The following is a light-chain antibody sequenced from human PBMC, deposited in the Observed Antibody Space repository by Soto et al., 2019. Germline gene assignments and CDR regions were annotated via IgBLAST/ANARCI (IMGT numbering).Light chain of an antibody. CDR2: DAS. V-gene: IGKV3-11*01. CDR1: ENINTY. Sequence: IVLTQYPATLSVSPVETSTLSFRASENINTYLAWYQQKPGQAPKLLIYDASNRATGIPARFSASGSGTDFTLTISSLEPEDFAVYYCQHRYNWPLTFGGGTKVDIK. J-gene: IGKJ4*01. CDR3: QHRYNWPLT.